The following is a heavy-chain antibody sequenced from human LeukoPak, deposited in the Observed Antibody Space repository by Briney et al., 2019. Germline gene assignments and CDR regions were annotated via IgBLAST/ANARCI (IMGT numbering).Heavy chain of an antibody. CDR2: IYSGGST. V-gene: IGHV3-53*01. D-gene: IGHD3-10*01. CDR1: GFTFSSNY. CDR3: ARVDYGSGSYFDY. Sequence: GGSLRLSCAASGFTFSSNYMSWVRRAPGKGLEWVSVIYSGGSTDYADSVKGRFAISGDNSKNMLYLQLNSLRAEDTAVYYCARVDYGSGSYFDYWGQGTLVTVSS. J-gene: IGHJ4*02.